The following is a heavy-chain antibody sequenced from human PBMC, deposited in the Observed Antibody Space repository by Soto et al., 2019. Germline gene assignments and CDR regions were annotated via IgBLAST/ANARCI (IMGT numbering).Heavy chain of an antibody. Sequence: PSETLSLTCTVSGGSISSYYWSWIRQPPGKGLEWIGYIYYSGSTNYNPSLKSRVTISVDTSKNQFSLKLSSVTAADTAVYYCARDGGIPRKGSMDVWGKGTTVTVSS. V-gene: IGHV4-59*01. CDR1: GGSISSYY. CDR2: IYYSGST. CDR3: ARDGGIPRKGSMDV. D-gene: IGHD6-13*01. J-gene: IGHJ6*03.